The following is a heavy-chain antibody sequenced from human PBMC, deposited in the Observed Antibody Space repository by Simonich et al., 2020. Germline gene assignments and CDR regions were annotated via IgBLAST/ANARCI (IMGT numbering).Heavy chain of an antibody. CDR1: GLTFSSYW. CDR3: ARDYSNYDAFDI. V-gene: IGHV3-74*01. Sequence: EVQLVESGGGLVQPGGSLRLSCEASGLTFSSYWMHWVRQAPGKGLGGVTRINSEGSSTSYADSVKGRFTISRDNAKNTLYLQMNSLRAEDTAVYYCARDYSNYDAFDIWGQGTMVTVSS. D-gene: IGHD4-4*01. CDR2: INSEGSST. J-gene: IGHJ3*02.